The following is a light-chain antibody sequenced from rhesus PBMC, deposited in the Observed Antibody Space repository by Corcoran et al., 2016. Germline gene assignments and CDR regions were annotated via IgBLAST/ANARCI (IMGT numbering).Light chain of an antibody. CDR2: GAS. V-gene: IGKV3S9*01. CDR3: QQYNNWNT. CDR1: QSVSSY. J-gene: IGKJ4*01. Sequence: EIVMTQSPATLSLSPGERATLSCRASQSVSSYVAWYQQKPGQAPRLLIDGASSRATGFPDRFSGRGSGTDFTLIISSLEPEDVGLYYCQQYNNWNTFGEGTKVELK.